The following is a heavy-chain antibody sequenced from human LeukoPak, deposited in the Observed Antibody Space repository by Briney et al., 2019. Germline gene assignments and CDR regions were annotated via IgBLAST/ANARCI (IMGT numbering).Heavy chain of an antibody. CDR2: IYYSGGT. J-gene: IGHJ5*02. V-gene: IGHV4-59*01. CDR3: ARGRSSVDP. Sequence: PSETLSLTCTVSGGSISGYFWSWIRQPPGKGLEWIGYIYYSGGTSYNPSLKSRVTISVDTSKNQFSLKLTSVTAADTAVYYCARGRSSVDPWGQGTLVTVSS. CDR1: GGSISGYF.